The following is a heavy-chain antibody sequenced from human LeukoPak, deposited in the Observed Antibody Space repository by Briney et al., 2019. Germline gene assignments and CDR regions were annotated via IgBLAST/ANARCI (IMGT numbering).Heavy chain of an antibody. D-gene: IGHD2-15*01. CDR3: ARVVVVAATHWFDP. J-gene: IGHJ5*02. CDR1: GGSISSYY. Sequence: SETLSLTCTVSGGSISSYYWSWIRQPAGKGLEWIGRIYTSGSTNYNPSLKSRVTMSVDTSKNQFSLKLSSVTAADTAVYYCARVVVVAATHWFDPWGQGTLVTVSS. V-gene: IGHV4-4*07. CDR2: IYTSGST.